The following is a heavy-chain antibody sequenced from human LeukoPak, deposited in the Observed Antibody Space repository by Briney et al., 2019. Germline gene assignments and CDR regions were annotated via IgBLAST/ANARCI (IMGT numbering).Heavy chain of an antibody. D-gene: IGHD1-14*01. CDR3: ARLARYHLLEASDI. J-gene: IGHJ3*02. Sequence: ASVKVSCKASGYSFTSYGFSWVRQAPGQGLEWLGWISAYDGGTNYEQKFQGRLTMTTETSTTTAYMELRSLRSDDTAVYYCARLARYHLLEASDIWGQGTMVTVPS. CDR2: ISAYDGGT. CDR1: GYSFTSYG. V-gene: IGHV1-18*01.